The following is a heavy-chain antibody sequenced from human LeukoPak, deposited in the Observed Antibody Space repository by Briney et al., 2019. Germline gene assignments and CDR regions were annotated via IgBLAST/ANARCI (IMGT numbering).Heavy chain of an antibody. CDR1: GYTFTGYY. CDR3: ARPYSSGWYYFDY. D-gene: IGHD6-19*01. Sequence: GASVKVSCKASGYTFTGYYMHWVRQAPGQGLEWMGWINPNSGGTNYAQKFQGRVTTTRDTSISTAYMELSRLRSDDTAVYYCARPYSSGWYYFDYWGQGTLVTVSS. V-gene: IGHV1-2*02. J-gene: IGHJ4*02. CDR2: INPNSGGT.